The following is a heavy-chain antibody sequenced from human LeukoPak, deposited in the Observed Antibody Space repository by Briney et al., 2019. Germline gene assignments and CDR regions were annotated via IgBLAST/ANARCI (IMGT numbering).Heavy chain of an antibody. Sequence: PSETLSLTCTVSGGSISSGGYYWSWIRQHPGKGLEWIGYIYYSGSTYYNPSLKSRVTISVDTSKNQFSLKLSSVTAADTAVYYCAKGGSHGYSGYARKYNWFDPWGQGTLVTVSS. CDR1: GGSISSGGYY. V-gene: IGHV4-31*03. D-gene: IGHD5-12*01. J-gene: IGHJ5*02. CDR3: AKGGSHGYSGYARKYNWFDP. CDR2: IYYSGST.